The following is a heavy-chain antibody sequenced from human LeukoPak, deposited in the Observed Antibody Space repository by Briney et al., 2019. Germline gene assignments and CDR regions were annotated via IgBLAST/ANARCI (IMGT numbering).Heavy chain of an antibody. CDR1: GFTFSSYS. Sequence: GGSLRLSCAASGFTFSSYSMNWVRQAPGKGLEWVSSISGSGSYIYYADSVKGRFTISRDNAKNSLYLQMNSLRAEDTAVYYCARDQNYDRTTDWGQGTLVTVSS. J-gene: IGHJ4*02. CDR3: ARDQNYDRTTD. D-gene: IGHD3-22*01. V-gene: IGHV3-21*04. CDR2: ISGSGSYI.